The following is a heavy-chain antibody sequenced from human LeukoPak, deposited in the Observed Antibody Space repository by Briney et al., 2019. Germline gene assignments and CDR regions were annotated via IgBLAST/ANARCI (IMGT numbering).Heavy chain of an antibody. CDR1: GFTFSSHW. CDR2: INSDGSST. V-gene: IGHV3-74*01. D-gene: IGHD6-13*01. CDR3: ARKIAAAVSSGDY. Sequence: GGSLSLSCAASGFTFSSHWMHWVRQAPGKGLVWVSRINSDGSSTIYADSVKGRFTISRDNAKNTLYLQMNSLRAEDTAVYYCARKIAAAVSSGDYWGQGTLVTVSS. J-gene: IGHJ4*02.